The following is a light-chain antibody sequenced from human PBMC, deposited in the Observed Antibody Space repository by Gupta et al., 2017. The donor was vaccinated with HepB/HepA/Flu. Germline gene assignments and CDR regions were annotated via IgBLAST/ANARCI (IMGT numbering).Light chain of an antibody. V-gene: IGKV1-9*01. CDR3: QQLNYYPRT. J-gene: IGKJ1*01. CDR1: QGISTY. CDR2: DAS. Sequence: DVQLTQSPSFLSASVVDRVTITSRASQGISTYLAWYQQKPGKAPKLLIYDASTLQSGVPSRFSGSGSGTEFTLTISSLQPEDFATYYCQQLNYYPRTFGQGTKVEIK.